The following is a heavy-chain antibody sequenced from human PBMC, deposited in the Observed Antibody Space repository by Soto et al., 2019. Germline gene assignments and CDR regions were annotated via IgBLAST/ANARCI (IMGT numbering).Heavy chain of an antibody. V-gene: IGHV1-3*01. J-gene: IGHJ6*02. CDR1: GYTFTGYY. D-gene: IGHD3-9*01. Sequence: ASVKVSCKASGYTFTGYYMHWVRQAPGQRLEWMGWINAGNGNTKYSQKFQGRVTITRDTSASTAYMELSSLRSEDTAVYYCARGVRFYDILTGYHNYYYYYGMDVWGQGTTVTVSS. CDR2: INAGNGNT. CDR3: ARGVRFYDILTGYHNYYYYYGMDV.